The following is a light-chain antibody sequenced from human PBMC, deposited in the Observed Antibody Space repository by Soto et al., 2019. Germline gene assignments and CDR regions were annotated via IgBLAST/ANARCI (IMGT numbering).Light chain of an antibody. Sequence: EIVLTQSPATLSLSPGERATLSCRASQSVSSYLAWYQQKPGQAPRLLIYDASNRATGIPARFSGSGSGTDFTLTISSLEPEDFAVYYCQQRSNWPVFNFGPGTKVDI. CDR2: DAS. J-gene: IGKJ3*01. CDR1: QSVSSY. V-gene: IGKV3-11*01. CDR3: QQRSNWPVFN.